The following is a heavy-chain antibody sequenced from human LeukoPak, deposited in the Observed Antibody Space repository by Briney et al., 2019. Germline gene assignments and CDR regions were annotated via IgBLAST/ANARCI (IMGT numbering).Heavy chain of an antibody. Sequence: GGSLRLSCVASGFTFSIYTMSWVRQAPGKGLEWVSAISGSGGSTYYADSVKGRFTISRDNSKNTLYLQMNSLRAEDTAVYYCARAGYFGYGMDVWGQGTTVTVSS. CDR3: ARAGYFGYGMDV. CDR1: GFTFSIYT. CDR2: ISGSGGST. D-gene: IGHD3-22*01. V-gene: IGHV3-23*01. J-gene: IGHJ6*02.